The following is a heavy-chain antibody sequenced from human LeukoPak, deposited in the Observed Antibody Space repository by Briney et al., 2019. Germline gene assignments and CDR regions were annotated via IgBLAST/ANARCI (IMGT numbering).Heavy chain of an antibody. V-gene: IGHV3-30-3*01. CDR2: ISYDGSNK. Sequence: GGSLRLSCAASGFTFSSYAMHWVRQAPGKGLEWVAVISYDGSNKYYADSVKGRFTISRDNSKNTLYLQTNSLRAEDTAVYYCARVPRGYYGMDVWGQGTTVTVSS. CDR1: GFTFSSYA. J-gene: IGHJ6*02. CDR3: ARVPRGYYGMDV.